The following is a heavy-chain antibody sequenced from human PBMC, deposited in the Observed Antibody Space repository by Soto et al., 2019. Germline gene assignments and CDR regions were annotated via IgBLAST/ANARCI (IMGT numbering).Heavy chain of an antibody. V-gene: IGHV3-23*01. Sequence: GGSLRLSCAASGFTFSSYAMSWVRQAPGKGLEWVSAISGSGGSTYYADSVKGRFTISRDKSKNTLYLQMNSLRAEDTAVYYCAKLEGKQHLARYYYGMDVWGQGTTVTVSS. CDR1: GFTFSSYA. CDR3: AKLEGKQHLARYYYGMDV. CDR2: ISGSGGST. J-gene: IGHJ6*02. D-gene: IGHD6-13*01.